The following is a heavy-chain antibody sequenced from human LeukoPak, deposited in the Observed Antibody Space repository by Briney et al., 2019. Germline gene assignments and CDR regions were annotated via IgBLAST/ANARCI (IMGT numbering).Heavy chain of an antibody. J-gene: IGHJ5*02. CDR3: ARGGTYWFDP. Sequence: ASVTVSCKASGYTFTSYYMHWVRQAPGQGLEWMGIINPSGGSTSYAQKFQGRVTITADESTSTAYMELSSLRSDDTAVYYCARGGTYWFDPWGQGTLVTVSS. V-gene: IGHV1-46*01. CDR1: GYTFTSYY. CDR2: INPSGGST. D-gene: IGHD3/OR15-3a*01.